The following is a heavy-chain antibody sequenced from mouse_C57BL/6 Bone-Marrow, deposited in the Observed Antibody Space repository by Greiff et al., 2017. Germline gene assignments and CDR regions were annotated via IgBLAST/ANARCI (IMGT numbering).Heavy chain of an antibody. J-gene: IGHJ3*01. D-gene: IGHD2-2*01. Sequence: EVKLMESGPGLVKPSQSLSLTCSVTGYSITSGYYWNWIRQFPGNKLEWMGYISYDGSNNYNPSLKNRISITRDTSKNQFFLKLNSVTTEDTATYYCASGGYDVGFAYWGQGTLVTVSA. CDR1: GYSITSGYY. CDR3: ASGGYDVGFAY. CDR2: ISYDGSN. V-gene: IGHV3-6*01.